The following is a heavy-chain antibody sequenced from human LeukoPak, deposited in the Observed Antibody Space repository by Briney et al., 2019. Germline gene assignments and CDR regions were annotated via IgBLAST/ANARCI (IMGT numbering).Heavy chain of an antibody. J-gene: IGHJ4*02. CDR3: ARGNNPYYFDY. D-gene: IGHD2/OR15-2a*01. V-gene: IGHV4-30-4*08. CDR1: RGSISSGDSY. Sequence: SETLSHTCTFCRGSISSGDSYWSWIRQPPGKGLECIGYIYYSGSPFYNPSLKCRVTISVDTSKNHFSLNLSSVTAADTAVYYCARGNNPYYFDYWGQGTLVTVPS. CDR2: IYYSGSP.